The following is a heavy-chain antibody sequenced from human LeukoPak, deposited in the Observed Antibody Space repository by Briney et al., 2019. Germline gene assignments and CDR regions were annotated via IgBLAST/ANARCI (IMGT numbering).Heavy chain of an antibody. D-gene: IGHD4-23*01. J-gene: IGHJ3*02. CDR3: ARGRGGNSGAFDI. V-gene: IGHV4-59*11. CDR1: GGSISSHY. Sequence: SETLSLTCTVSGGSISSHYWSWIRQPPGKGLEGIGYIHDSRSTNYNPSLKSRVSISVDTSENQFSLKLSSVTAADTAVYYCARGRGGNSGAFDIWGQGTMVTVSS. CDR2: IHDSRST.